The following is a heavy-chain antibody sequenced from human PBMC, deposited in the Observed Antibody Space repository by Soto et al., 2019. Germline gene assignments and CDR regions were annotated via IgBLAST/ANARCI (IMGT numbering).Heavy chain of an antibody. V-gene: IGHV3-21*04. CDR2: ISSGSSDT. Sequence: GVSLRLSCEASGFTFSRVSMNWVRQVPGKGLEWVASISSGSSDTWYADSVKGRFIISRDNSRNTVYLQMNSLRGDDTALYYCVKNSGWFNTWGQGALVTVSA. CDR1: GFTFSRVS. J-gene: IGHJ5*02. CDR3: VKNSGWFNT. D-gene: IGHD3-10*01.